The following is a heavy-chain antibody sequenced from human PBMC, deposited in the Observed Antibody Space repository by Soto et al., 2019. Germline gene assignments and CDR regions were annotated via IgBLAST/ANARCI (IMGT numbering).Heavy chain of an antibody. V-gene: IGHV3-48*03. CDR1: GFTFSSYE. J-gene: IGHJ6*02. CDR2: ISSNGSTI. Sequence: HPGGSLRLSCAASGFTFSSYEMDWVRQAPGKGLQWVSYISSNGSTIYYADSVKGRFTISRDNAKNSLYLQMNSLRAEDTAVYYCVSQGVNNHYGMDVWGQGTTVTVSS. CDR3: VSQGVNNHYGMDV. D-gene: IGHD2-21*01.